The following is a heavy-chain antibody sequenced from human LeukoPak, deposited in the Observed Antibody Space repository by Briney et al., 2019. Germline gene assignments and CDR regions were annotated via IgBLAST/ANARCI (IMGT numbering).Heavy chain of an antibody. CDR1: GYSIGSGYY. Sequence: SETLSLTCAVSGYSIGSGYYWGWIRQPPGKGLEWIGSIYHSGSTYYNPSLKSRVTISVDTSKNQFSLKLSSVTAADTAVYYCAREFRRKPAAISSKYNWFDPWGQGTLVTVSS. CDR2: IYHSGST. CDR3: AREFRRKPAAISSKYNWFDP. D-gene: IGHD2-2*01. V-gene: IGHV4-38-2*02. J-gene: IGHJ5*02.